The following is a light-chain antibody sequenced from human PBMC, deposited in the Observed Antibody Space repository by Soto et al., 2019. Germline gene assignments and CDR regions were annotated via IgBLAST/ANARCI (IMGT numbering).Light chain of an antibody. CDR3: QQYAYSPPN. V-gene: IGKV3-20*01. Sequence: EIVLTQSPGTLSLSPGERATLSCRASRSVGNNYLAWYQQRPGQAPNLLIYGASIRATGIPDRFSGSGSGTDFTLTITRLEPEDSAMYYCQQYAYSPPNFGGGTKVDIK. J-gene: IGKJ4*01. CDR2: GAS. CDR1: RSVGNNY.